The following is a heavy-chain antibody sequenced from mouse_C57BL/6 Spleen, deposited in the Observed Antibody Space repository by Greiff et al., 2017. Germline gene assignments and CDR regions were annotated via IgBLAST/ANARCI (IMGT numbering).Heavy chain of an antibody. CDR1: GYTFTSYW. CDR3: ARALTGRDYAMDY. V-gene: IGHV1-61*01. CDR2: IYPSDSET. Sequence: QVQLQQSGAELVRPGSSVKLSCKASGYTFTSYWMDWVKQRPGQGLEWIGNIYPSDSETHYNQKFKDKATLTVDKSSSTAYMQLSSLTSEDSAVYYCARALTGRDYAMDYWGQGTSVTVSS. J-gene: IGHJ4*01. D-gene: IGHD4-1*01.